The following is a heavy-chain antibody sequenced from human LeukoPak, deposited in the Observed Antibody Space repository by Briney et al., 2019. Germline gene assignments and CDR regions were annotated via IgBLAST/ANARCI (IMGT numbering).Heavy chain of an antibody. CDR1: GYTFTGYY. Sequence: ASVKVACKASGYTFTGYYMHWVRQAPGQGLEWMGRINPNSGGTNYGQTFQGRVTMNRDTYISTAYMELSRLRSDDTAVYYCARSAVNIVVVVAATQDMDVWGQGTTFTVSS. CDR2: INPNSGGT. V-gene: IGHV1-2*06. D-gene: IGHD2-15*01. CDR3: ARSAVNIVVVVAATQDMDV. J-gene: IGHJ6*02.